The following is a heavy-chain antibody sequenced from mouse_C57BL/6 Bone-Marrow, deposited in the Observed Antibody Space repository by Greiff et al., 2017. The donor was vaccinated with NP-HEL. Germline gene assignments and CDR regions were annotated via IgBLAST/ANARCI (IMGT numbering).Heavy chain of an antibody. CDR2: INPGSGGT. J-gene: IGHJ4*01. D-gene: IGHD1-1*01. V-gene: IGHV1-54*01. Sequence: VHLQQSGAELVRPGTSVKVSCKASGYAFTNYLIEWVKQRPGQGLEWIGVINPGSGGTNYNEKFKGKATLTADKSSSTAYMQLSSLTSEDSAVYFCAREGYYGSSDAMDYWGQGTSVTVSS. CDR3: AREGYYGSSDAMDY. CDR1: GYAFTNYL.